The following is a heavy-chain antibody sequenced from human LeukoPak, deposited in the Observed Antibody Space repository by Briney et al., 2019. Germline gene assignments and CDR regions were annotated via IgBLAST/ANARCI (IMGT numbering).Heavy chain of an antibody. CDR1: GFTFSSYW. CDR2: ISRIGNTI. CDR3: ASGPGWFDP. J-gene: IGHJ5*02. Sequence: GGSLRLSCAASGFTFSSYWMHWVRQAPGKGLEWVSYISRIGNTIYYADSVKGRFTISRDNAKNSLYLQMNSLRAEDTAVYYCASGPGWFDPWGQGSLVTVSS. V-gene: IGHV3-48*04.